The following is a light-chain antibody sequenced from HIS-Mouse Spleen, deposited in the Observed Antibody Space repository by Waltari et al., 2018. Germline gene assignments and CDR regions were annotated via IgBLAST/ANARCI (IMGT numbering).Light chain of an antibody. Sequence: QSALTQPASVSGSPGQSITISCTGTSSDVGSYNLFSWYQQHPGKAPKLMIYEGSKRPSGVSNRFSGAKSGNTASLTISGLQAEDEADYYCCSDAGSSTWVFGGGTKLTVL. V-gene: IGLV2-23*01. CDR3: CSDAGSSTWV. CDR1: SSDVGSYNL. J-gene: IGLJ3*02. CDR2: EGS.